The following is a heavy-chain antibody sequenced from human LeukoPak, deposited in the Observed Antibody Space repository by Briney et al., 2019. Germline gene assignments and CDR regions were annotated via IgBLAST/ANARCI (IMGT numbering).Heavy chain of an antibody. CDR3: AKITAAVAGYFDY. D-gene: IGHD6-19*01. V-gene: IGHV3-30*18. J-gene: IGHJ4*02. CDR2: ISYDGSNK. CDR1: GFTFSSYG. Sequence: PGGSLRLFCAASGFTFSSYGMHWVRQAPGKGLEWVAVISYDGSNKYYADSVKGRFTISRDNSKNTLYLQINSQRAEDTSVFYCAKITAAVAGYFDYWGQGTLVTVSS.